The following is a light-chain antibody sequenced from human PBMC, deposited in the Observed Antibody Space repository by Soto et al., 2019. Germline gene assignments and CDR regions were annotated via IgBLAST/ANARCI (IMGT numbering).Light chain of an antibody. Sequence: QSVLTQPASVYGSPGQSITISCTGTNSDIGGYDYVTWYQHHPGKAPKLLIYEVTDRPSGVSHRFSGSKSGNTASLTIAGRQAEDEADYSCSSYTTSLTFWLFGGGTKVTVL. J-gene: IGLJ3*02. CDR1: NSDIGGYDY. CDR3: SSYTTSLTFWL. CDR2: EVT. V-gene: IGLV2-14*01.